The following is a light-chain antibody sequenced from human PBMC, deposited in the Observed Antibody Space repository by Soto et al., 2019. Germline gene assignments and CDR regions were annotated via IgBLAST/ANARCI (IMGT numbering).Light chain of an antibody. Sequence: EIVLTQSPGTLSLSPGERATLSCRASQSVTSSSLAWYQQKPGQAPRLLIYGASSMASRIPDRFSGSGSGTDFPLTISRLELEDFAVYYCQKHSSSPPAYTFGQGTKLEIQ. J-gene: IGKJ2*01. CDR2: GAS. V-gene: IGKV3-20*01. CDR1: QSVTSSS. CDR3: QKHSSSPPAYT.